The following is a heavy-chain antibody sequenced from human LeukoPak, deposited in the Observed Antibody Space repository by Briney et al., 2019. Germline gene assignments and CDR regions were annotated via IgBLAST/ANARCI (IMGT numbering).Heavy chain of an antibody. CDR2: IYYSGST. J-gene: IGHJ4*02. Sequence: SETLSLTCTVSGGSISSYYWSWIRQPPGKGLEWIGYIYYSGSTNHNPSLKSRVTIPVDTSKNQFSLKLSSVTAADTAVYYCARSLWYYDSSGFFDYWGQGTLVTVSS. D-gene: IGHD3-22*01. V-gene: IGHV4-59*01. CDR1: GGSISSYY. CDR3: ARSLWYYDSSGFFDY.